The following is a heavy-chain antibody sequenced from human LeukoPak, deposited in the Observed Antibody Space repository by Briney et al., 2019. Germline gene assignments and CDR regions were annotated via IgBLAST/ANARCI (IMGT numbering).Heavy chain of an antibody. Sequence: SETLSLTCAVFGGSFSGQYWSWIRQPPGKGLEWIGYIYYSGSTYYNPSLKSRVTISVDTSKNQFSLKLSSVTAADTAVYYCARDGGGSGGAFDIWGQGTMVTVSS. V-gene: IGHV4-30-4*08. CDR2: IYYSGST. J-gene: IGHJ3*02. D-gene: IGHD1-26*01. CDR3: ARDGGGSGGAFDI. CDR1: GGSFSGQY.